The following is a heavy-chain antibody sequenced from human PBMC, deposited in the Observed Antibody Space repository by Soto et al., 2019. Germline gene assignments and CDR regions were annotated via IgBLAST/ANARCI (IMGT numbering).Heavy chain of an antibody. CDR1: GGSISSYY. V-gene: IGHV4-59*08. D-gene: IGHD3-10*01. Sequence: TLSLTWTVSGGSISSYYWSWIRQPPGKGLEWIGYIYYSGSTNYNPSLKSRVTISVDTSKNQFSLKLSSVTAADPAVYYCERHFFRVRLGDPFAHWGQGTLATVSS. J-gene: IGHJ4*02. CDR2: IYYSGST. CDR3: ERHFFRVRLGDPFAH.